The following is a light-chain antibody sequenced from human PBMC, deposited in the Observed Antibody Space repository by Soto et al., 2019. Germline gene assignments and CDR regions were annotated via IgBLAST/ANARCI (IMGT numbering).Light chain of an antibody. J-gene: IGLJ1*01. CDR1: SSDVGTYNY. V-gene: IGLV2-14*01. CDR2: EVT. CDR3: SSYTGSSTLYV. Sequence: SALTPPASVSGSPGQSITISCTGTSSDVGTYNYVSWYQQHPGKAPKVMIYEVTYRPSGVSNRFSGSKSGNTASLTISGLQAEDEAEYYCSSYTGSSTLYVFGTGTKVT.